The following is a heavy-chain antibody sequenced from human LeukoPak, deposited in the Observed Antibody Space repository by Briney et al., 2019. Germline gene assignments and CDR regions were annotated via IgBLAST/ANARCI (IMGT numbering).Heavy chain of an antibody. V-gene: IGHV4-59*01. CDR2: IYYTGAT. J-gene: IGHJ6*04. CDR1: GGSISSYY. D-gene: IGHD5-24*01. CDR3: ARGGQRWLPRLMDV. Sequence: SETLSLTCTVSGGSISSYYWSWILLPPGKGLEWIGYIYYTGATYYNPSLKSRVTISLDTSKNQFSLKLSSVTAADAAVYYCARGGQRWLPRLMDVWGKGTTVTVSS.